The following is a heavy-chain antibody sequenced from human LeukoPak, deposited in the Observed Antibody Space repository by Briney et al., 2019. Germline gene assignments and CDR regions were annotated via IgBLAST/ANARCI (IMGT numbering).Heavy chain of an antibody. CDR1: GFTVSTNY. CDR2: IFSGGTT. V-gene: IGHV3-66*01. CDR3: AKAVTGGYYFDY. D-gene: IGHD6-19*01. J-gene: IGHJ4*02. Sequence: GGSLRLSCAASGFTVSTNYMSWVRQAPGKGLEWVPIIFSGGTTYYADSVMGRFTISRDSSKNTLYLQMTSLTADDTALYYCAKAVTGGYYFDYWGQGTLVTVSS.